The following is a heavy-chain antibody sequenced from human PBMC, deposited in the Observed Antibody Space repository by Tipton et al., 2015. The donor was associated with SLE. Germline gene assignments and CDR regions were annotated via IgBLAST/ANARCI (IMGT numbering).Heavy chain of an antibody. CDR2: IYSSGST. Sequence: LRLSCTVSGGSINNYYWSWIRQSPGKGPEWIGYIYSSGSTSSNPSLRSRFTISLDTSRNQFSLKLRSVTAADTAVYYCAGDLIGYFQHWGQSTLVTVSS. J-gene: IGHJ1*01. CDR1: GGSINNYY. D-gene: IGHD2/OR15-2a*01. V-gene: IGHV4-59*01. CDR3: AGDLIGYFQH.